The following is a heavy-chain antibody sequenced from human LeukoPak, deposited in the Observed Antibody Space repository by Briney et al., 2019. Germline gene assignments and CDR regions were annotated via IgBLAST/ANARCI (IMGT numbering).Heavy chain of an antibody. CDR2: INSDGSGT. CDR3: VRGGESTWS. Sequence: GGSLRLSCAASGFTFSSYWMHWVRQAPGKGPVWVSRINSDGSGTTYADSVKGRFTISRDDAKNTLYLQMNSLRAEGTAVYYCVRGGESTWSWGQGTLVTVSS. J-gene: IGHJ5*02. CDR1: GFTFSSYW. D-gene: IGHD2-15*01. V-gene: IGHV3-74*01.